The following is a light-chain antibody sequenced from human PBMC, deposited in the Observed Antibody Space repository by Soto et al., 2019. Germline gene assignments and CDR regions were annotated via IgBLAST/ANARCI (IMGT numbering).Light chain of an antibody. J-gene: IGLJ2*01. CDR1: TGPVTSDYY. CDR3: LLYYGAAVV. Sequence: QAVVTQEPSLTVSPGGTVTLPCSSSTGPVTSDYYPNWFQQKPGQAPRALLYSTTKKHSWTPARFSGSLLGGKAALTLSGVQPEYEADYYCLLYYGAAVVFGGGTKLTVL. CDR2: STT. V-gene: IGLV7-43*01.